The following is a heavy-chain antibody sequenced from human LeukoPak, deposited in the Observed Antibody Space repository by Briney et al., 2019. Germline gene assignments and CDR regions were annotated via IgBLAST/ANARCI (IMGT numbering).Heavy chain of an antibody. V-gene: IGHV1-69*05. CDR1: GGTFSSYA. Sequence: SVKVSCKASGGTFSSYAISWVRQAPGQGLEWMGGIIPIFGTANYAQKFQGRVTITTDESTSTAYMELSSLRSEDTAVYYCARDVGYCSSTSCYTDSYFDYWGQGTLVTVPS. D-gene: IGHD2-2*02. CDR2: IIPIFGTA. J-gene: IGHJ4*02. CDR3: ARDVGYCSSTSCYTDSYFDY.